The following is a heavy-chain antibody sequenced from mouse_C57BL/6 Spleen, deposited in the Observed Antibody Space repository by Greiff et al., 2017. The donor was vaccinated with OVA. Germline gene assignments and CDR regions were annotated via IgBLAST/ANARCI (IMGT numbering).Heavy chain of an antibody. D-gene: IGHD2-1*01. CDR3: ARPLLYYAMDY. V-gene: IGHV7-3*01. Sequence: EVKLMESGGGLVQPGGSLSLSCAASGFTFTDYYMSWVRQPPGKALEWLGFIRNKANGYTTEYSASVKGRFTISRDNSQSILYLQMNALRAEDSATYYCARPLLYYAMDYWGQGTSVTVSS. CDR2: IRNKANGYTT. J-gene: IGHJ4*01. CDR1: GFTFTDYY.